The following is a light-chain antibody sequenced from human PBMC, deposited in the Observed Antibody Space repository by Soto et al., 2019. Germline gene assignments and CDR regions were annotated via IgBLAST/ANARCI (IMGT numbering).Light chain of an antibody. V-gene: IGKV3-11*01. CDR1: QSVSSY. Sequence: EIVLTQSPATLSLSPGERATLSCRASQSVSSYLAWYQQKPGQAPRLLIYDASNRATGIPARFSGSGSGTDFTLTSSSLAPEDFAVYDCQQGSNWPSPTFGRGPKVEIK. J-gene: IGKJ4*01. CDR3: QQGSNWPSPT. CDR2: DAS.